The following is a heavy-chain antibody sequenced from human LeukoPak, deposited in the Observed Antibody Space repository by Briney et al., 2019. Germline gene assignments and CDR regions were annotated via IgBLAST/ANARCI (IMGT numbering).Heavy chain of an antibody. V-gene: IGHV5-10-1*01. J-gene: IGHJ4*02. CDR1: GYSFTSYW. Sequence: GESLKIPCKGSGYSFTSYWSSWVRQMPGKGLEWMGTIDPSDYYTNYSPSFQGHVTISADKSISTAYLQWSSLKASDTAIYYCTRQRYYYDFSGYYYDYWGQGTLVTVSS. D-gene: IGHD3-22*01. CDR3: TRQRYYYDFSGYYYDY. CDR2: IDPSDYYT.